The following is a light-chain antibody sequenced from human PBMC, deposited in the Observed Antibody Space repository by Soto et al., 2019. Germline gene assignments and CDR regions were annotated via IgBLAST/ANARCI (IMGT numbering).Light chain of an antibody. CDR1: QSISSY. CDR3: QQSYSTPLT. J-gene: IGKJ4*01. Sequence: DIQMTQSPSSLSASVGDRDTITCRASQSISSYLNWYQQKPGIAPKLLIYAASSLQSGVPSRFSGSGSGIDFTLTISSLQPEDFATYYCQQSYSTPLTFGGGTKVEIK. V-gene: IGKV1-39*01. CDR2: AAS.